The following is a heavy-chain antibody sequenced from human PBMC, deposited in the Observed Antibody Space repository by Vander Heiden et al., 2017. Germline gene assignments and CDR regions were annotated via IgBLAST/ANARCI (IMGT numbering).Heavy chain of an antibody. CDR1: GSTFTSSG. CDR2: ISAYTGNT. V-gene: IGHV1-18*01. Sequence: QVQLVQSEAEVQKPGASVKVSCKASGSTFTSSGSSWVRQATGQGLEWMGWISAYTGNTNYAQKLQGRVTMTTDTSTSTAYMELRSLRSDDTAVYYCARGADTAMVLDYWGQGTLVTVSS. J-gene: IGHJ4*02. CDR3: ARGADTAMVLDY. D-gene: IGHD5-18*01.